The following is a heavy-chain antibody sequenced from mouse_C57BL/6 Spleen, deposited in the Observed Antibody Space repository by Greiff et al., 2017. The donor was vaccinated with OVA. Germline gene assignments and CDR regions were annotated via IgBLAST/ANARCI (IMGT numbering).Heavy chain of an antibody. J-gene: IGHJ1*03. Sequence: EVQLMESGGGLVKPGGSLKLSCAASGFTFSSYAMSWVRQTPEKRLEWVATISDGGSYTYYPDNVKGRFTISRDNAKNNLYLQMSHLKSEDTAMYYCAREGISDYYGSSRYFDVWGTGTTVTVSS. CDR2: ISDGGSYT. CDR1: GFTFSSYA. CDR3: AREGISDYYGSSRYFDV. D-gene: IGHD1-1*01. V-gene: IGHV5-4*01.